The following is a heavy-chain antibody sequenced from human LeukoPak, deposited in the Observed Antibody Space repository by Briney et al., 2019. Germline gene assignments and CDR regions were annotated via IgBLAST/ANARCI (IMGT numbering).Heavy chain of an antibody. Sequence: PGGSLRLSCAASGFTFSDYYMTWIRQTPGKGLGWISYISSSGSAMFYADSVKGRFTISRDNAKNSLYLQMNSLRAEDTAMYYCARDVGYRYAQMFFDIWGQGTKVTVSS. CDR1: GFTFSDYY. CDR3: ARDVGYRYAQMFFDI. J-gene: IGHJ3*02. CDR2: ISSSGSAM. D-gene: IGHD5-18*01. V-gene: IGHV3-11*01.